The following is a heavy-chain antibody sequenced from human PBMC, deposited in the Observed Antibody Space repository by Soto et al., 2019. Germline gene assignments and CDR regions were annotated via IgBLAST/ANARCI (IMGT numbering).Heavy chain of an antibody. CDR1: GYTFTSYG. Sequence: ASVKVSCKASGYTFTSYGISWVRQAPGQGLEWMGWISAYNGTANYAQKFQGRVTITADESTSTAYMELSSLRSEDTAVYYCARTGNYYDSSGYYCFHYWGQGTLVTVSS. V-gene: IGHV1-18*01. CDR3: ARTGNYYDSSGYYCFHY. J-gene: IGHJ4*02. CDR2: ISAYNGTA. D-gene: IGHD3-22*01.